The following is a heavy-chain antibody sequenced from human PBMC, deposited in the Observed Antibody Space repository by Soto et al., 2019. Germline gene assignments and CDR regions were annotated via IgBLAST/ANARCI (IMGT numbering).Heavy chain of an antibody. CDR3: AKGRDDSGSYYTDFDH. V-gene: IGHV3-23*01. J-gene: IGHJ4*02. CDR1: GFTFRNYA. Sequence: GGSLRLSCAASGFTFRNYAMAWARLPPGKGLEFVSIISGGGGTTKDADSVRGRFTVSRDNSENTLFLQMNSLTAGDTAVYFCAKGRDDSGSYYTDFDHWGQGVPVTVSS. D-gene: IGHD3-10*01. CDR2: ISGGGGTT.